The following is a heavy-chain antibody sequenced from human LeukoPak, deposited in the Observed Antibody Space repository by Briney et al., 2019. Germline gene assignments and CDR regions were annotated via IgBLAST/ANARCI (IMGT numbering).Heavy chain of an antibody. V-gene: IGHV1-8*01. CDR3: ARGAPSGYSGYDLFDY. J-gene: IGHJ4*02. CDR1: GYTFTSYD. CDR2: MNPNSGNT. Sequence: ASVKVSCKASGYTFTSYDINWVRQATGQGLEWMGWMNPNSGNTGYAQKFQGRVTMTRNTSISTAYMEQSSLRSEDTPVYYCARGAPSGYSGYDLFDYWGQGTLVTVSS. D-gene: IGHD5-12*01.